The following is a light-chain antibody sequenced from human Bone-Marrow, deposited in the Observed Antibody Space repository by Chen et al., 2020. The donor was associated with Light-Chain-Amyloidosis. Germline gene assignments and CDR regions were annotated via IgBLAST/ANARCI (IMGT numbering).Light chain of an antibody. CDR3: SSYTITNTLV. Sequence: QSSLTQPASVSGTPGHSITHSCTGTSSDVGGDNHVSWYQQHPDKAPKLMIYEVTNRPSWFPDRFSGSKSDNTASLTISGLQTEDESDYFCSSYTITNTLVFGSGTRVTVL. V-gene: IGLV2-14*01. CDR1: SSDVGGDNH. J-gene: IGLJ1*01. CDR2: EVT.